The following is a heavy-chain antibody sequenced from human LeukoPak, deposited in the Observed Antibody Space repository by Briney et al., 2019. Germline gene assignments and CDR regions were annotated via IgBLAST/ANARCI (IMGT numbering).Heavy chain of an antibody. D-gene: IGHD3-3*01. CDR1: RFTFSNFW. CDR3: IRDWRNLAFDH. V-gene: IGHV3-74*01. CDR2: IRSDGSTT. J-gene: IGHJ4*01. Sequence: PGGSLRLSCVESRFTFSNFWMHWARQAPGKGLVWVSRIRSDGSTTNYADSVKGRFTISRDNAKNTLYLQMNSLRAEDTAVYYCIRDWRNLAFDHWGHGTLVTVSS.